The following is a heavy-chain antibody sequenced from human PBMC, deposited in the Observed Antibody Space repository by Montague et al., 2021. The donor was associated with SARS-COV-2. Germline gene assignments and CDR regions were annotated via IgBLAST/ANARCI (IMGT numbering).Heavy chain of an antibody. CDR2: IYAGGGT. CDR1: GLTVNGNF. D-gene: IGHD4-17*01. V-gene: IGHV3-53*01. Sequence: SLRLSCAASGLTVNGNFMTWVRQAPGKGLEWVSVIYAGGGTDYADSVKGRFTVSRDNSKNTLYLQMNSLRVDDTALYYCASGVGYGDYGDYWGQGTLVTVSS. CDR3: ASGVGYGDYGDY. J-gene: IGHJ4*02.